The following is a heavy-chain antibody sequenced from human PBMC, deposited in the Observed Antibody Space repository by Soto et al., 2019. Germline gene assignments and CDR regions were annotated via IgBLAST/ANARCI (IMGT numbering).Heavy chain of an antibody. CDR2: IHPSGST. V-gene: IGHV4-34*01. Sequence: PSEPLSLTCAVFSGSLSDHYWTWVRQSPGKGLEWIGEIHPSGSTNYNPSLKSRVTISVDKSKNQFSLKLSSVTAADTAVYYCARDSRGSWSGPGGYYYYYGMDVWGQGTTVTVTS. D-gene: IGHD3-3*01. CDR1: SGSLSDHY. J-gene: IGHJ6*02. CDR3: ARDSRGSWSGPGGYYYYYGMDV.